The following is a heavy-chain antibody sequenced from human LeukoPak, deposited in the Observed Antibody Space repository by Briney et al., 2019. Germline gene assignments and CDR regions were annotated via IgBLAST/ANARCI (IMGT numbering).Heavy chain of an antibody. J-gene: IGHJ5*02. D-gene: IGHD5-12*01. CDR3: AGDRQGLRVPIGWFDP. CDR1: GYTFTGYY. V-gene: IGHV1-2*02. CDR2: INPNSGGT. Sequence: WASVKVSCKASGYTFTGYYMHWVRQAPGQGLAWMGWINPNSGGTNYAQKFQGRVTMTRDTSISTAYMELSRLRSGDTAVYYCAGDRQGLRVPIGWFDPWGQGTLVTVSS.